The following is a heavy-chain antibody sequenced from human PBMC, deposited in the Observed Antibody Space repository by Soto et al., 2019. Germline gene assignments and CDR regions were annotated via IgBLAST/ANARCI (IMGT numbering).Heavy chain of an antibody. CDR2: IYYSGST. CDR1: GGSISSGGYY. J-gene: IGHJ5*02. V-gene: IGHV4-31*03. CDR3: AREYDSSGYSRGGFDP. Sequence: SETLSHTSTVSGGSISSGGYYRSWIHQHPGKGLEWIGYIYYSGSTYYNPSLKSRVTISVDTSKNQFSLKLSSVTAADTAVYYCAREYDSSGYSRGGFDPWGQGTLVTVSS. D-gene: IGHD3-22*01.